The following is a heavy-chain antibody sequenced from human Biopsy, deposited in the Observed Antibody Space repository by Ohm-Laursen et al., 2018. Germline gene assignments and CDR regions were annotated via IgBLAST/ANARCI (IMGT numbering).Heavy chain of an antibody. CDR3: ARRPYGGTRYWYFDL. D-gene: IGHD4-23*01. Sequence: TLSLTWPVSGGSVSSGGFCWSWIRQHPGKGLEWIGYIYYSGTTYYNPSLKSLVTISVDTSKNQFSLKLNSVTAADTAVYYCARRPYGGTRYWYFDLWGRGTLVTVSS. CDR2: IYYSGTT. J-gene: IGHJ2*01. V-gene: IGHV4-31*01. CDR1: GGSVSSGGFC.